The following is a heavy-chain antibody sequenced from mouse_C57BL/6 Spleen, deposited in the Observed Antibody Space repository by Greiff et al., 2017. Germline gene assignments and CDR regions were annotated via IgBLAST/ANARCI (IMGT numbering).Heavy chain of an antibody. CDR2: IWGVGST. CDR1: GFSLTSYG. CDR3: ARDSSGYYAMDY. D-gene: IGHD3-2*02. Sequence: VMLVESGPGLVAPSQSLSITCTVSGFSLTSYGVDWVRQSPGQGLEWLGVIWGVGSTNYNSALKSRLSISKDNSKSQVFLKMNSLQTDDTAMYYCARDSSGYYAMDYWGQGTSGTVSS. J-gene: IGHJ4*01. V-gene: IGHV2-6*01.